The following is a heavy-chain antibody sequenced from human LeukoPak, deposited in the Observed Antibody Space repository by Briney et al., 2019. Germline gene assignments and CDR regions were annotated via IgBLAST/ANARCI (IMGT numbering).Heavy chain of an antibody. Sequence: ASVKVSCKASGYTFSNYAMHWVRQAPGLSLEWMGWINGGNGQVQYSRDFQDRLTISRDTSATTVYMEFNTLRSDDTAIYYCARGQRNPLFGAVVTACIDTWGQGTLVIVSS. CDR3: ARGQRNPLFGAVVTACIDT. V-gene: IGHV1-3*01. CDR2: INGGNGQV. CDR1: GYTFSNYA. J-gene: IGHJ5*02. D-gene: IGHD3-3*01.